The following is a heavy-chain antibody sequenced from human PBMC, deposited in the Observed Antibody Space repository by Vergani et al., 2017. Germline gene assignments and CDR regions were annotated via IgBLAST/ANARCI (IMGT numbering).Heavy chain of an antibody. CDR2: VFHSGSA. CDR1: GYSISRGYY. V-gene: IGHV4-38-2*02. J-gene: IGHJ3*02. CDR3: ARQFWVSQGVGALET. D-gene: IGHD3-16*01. Sequence: QVQLQESGPGLVKPSETLSLTCSVSGYSISRGYYWGWIRQPPGKGLEWIATVFHSGSAYYNPSLRRRVTMSVETSKNQFSLRLTTLTAADTAVYYCARQFWVSQGVGALETWGRGTEVSVSS.